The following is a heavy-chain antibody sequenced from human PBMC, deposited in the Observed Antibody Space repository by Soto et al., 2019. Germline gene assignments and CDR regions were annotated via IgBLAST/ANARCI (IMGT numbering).Heavy chain of an antibody. J-gene: IGHJ4*02. CDR1: GGSVSSGSYY. V-gene: IGHV4-61*01. CDR3: ARERGYYGDYVFGY. Sequence: QVQLQESGPGLVKPSETLSLTCTVSGGSVSSGSYYWSWIRQPPGKGLEWIGYIDYSGSTNYNPSLKSRVTISVDTSKNQFSLKLSSVTAEDTAVYYCARERGYYGDYVFGYWGQGTLVTVSS. CDR2: IDYSGST. D-gene: IGHD4-17*01.